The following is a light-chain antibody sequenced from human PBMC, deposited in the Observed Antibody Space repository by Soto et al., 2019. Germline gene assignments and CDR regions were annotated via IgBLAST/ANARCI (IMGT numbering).Light chain of an antibody. J-gene: IGKJ4*01. CDR3: QQRSNWPST. Sequence: EIVLTQSPSTLSLSLGERATLTCRASQSVSSYLAWYQQKPGQAPRLLIYDASNMATGIPARFSGSGSGTEFTLTISSLEPEDFAVYYCQQRSNWPSTFGGGTKVEIK. V-gene: IGKV3-11*01. CDR2: DAS. CDR1: QSVSSY.